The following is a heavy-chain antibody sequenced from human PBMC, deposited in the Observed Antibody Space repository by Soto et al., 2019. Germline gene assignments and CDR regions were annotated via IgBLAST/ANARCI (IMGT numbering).Heavy chain of an antibody. CDR1: GFTFSSYA. CDR2: ISYDGSNK. CDR3: AREYDYVWGSYRYGIGYFDY. D-gene: IGHD3-16*02. V-gene: IGHV3-30*04. J-gene: IGHJ4*02. Sequence: GGSLRLSCAASGFTFSSYAMHWVRRAPGKGLEWVAVISYDGSNKYYADSVKGRFTISRDNSKNTLYLQMNSLRAEDTAVYYCAREYDYVWGSYRYGIGYFDYWGQGTLVTVSS.